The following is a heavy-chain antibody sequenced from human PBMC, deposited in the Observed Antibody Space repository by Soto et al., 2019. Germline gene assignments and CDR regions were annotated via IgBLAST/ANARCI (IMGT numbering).Heavy chain of an antibody. J-gene: IGHJ5*02. V-gene: IGHV1-18*01. Sequence: QVQLVQSGAEVKKPGASVKVSCKATGYTFNNYGISWVRQAPGQGLEWMGWISADKGNTNYAPKFQGRVTMTTDTSRSTAYMELRSLRSDDTAVYYCARLQLRVLEGVKADRWGQGTLVTVSS. CDR1: GYTFNNYG. D-gene: IGHD3-3*01. CDR3: ARLQLRVLEGVKADR. CDR2: ISADKGNT.